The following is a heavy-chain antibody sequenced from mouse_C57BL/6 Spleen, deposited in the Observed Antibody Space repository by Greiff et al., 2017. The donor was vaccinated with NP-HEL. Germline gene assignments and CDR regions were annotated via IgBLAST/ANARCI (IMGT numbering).Heavy chain of an antibody. Sequence: VMLVESGPGLVQPSQSLSITCTVSGFSLTSYGVHWVRQSPGKGLEWLGVIWSGGSTDYNAAFISRLSISKDNSKSQVFFKMNSLQADDTAIYYCARNEIKGYFDVWGTGTTVTVSS. D-gene: IGHD2-4*01. CDR2: IWSGGST. CDR3: ARNEIKGYFDV. CDR1: GFSLTSYG. J-gene: IGHJ1*03. V-gene: IGHV2-2*01.